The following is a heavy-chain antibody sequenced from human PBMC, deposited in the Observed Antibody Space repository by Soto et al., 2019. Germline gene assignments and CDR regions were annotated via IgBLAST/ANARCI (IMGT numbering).Heavy chain of an antibody. CDR3: ARGCVRVTRRYNWFGP. D-gene: IGHD2-21*02. CDR2: IYYSGST. V-gene: IGHV4-31*03. J-gene: IGHJ5*02. Sequence: SETLSLTCTVSGGSISSGGYYWSWIRQHPGKGLEWIGYIYYSGSTYYNPSLKSRVTISVDTSTNQFSLKLSSVTAADTAAYYCARGCVRVTRRYNWFGPWGQGPRVTVSS. CDR1: GGSISSGGYY.